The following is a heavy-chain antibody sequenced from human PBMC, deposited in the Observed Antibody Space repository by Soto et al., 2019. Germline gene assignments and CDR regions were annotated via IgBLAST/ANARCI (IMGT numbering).Heavy chain of an antibody. V-gene: IGHV3-74*01. D-gene: IGHD2-8*02. CDR2: MNSDGSNT. Sequence: EVQLVESGGALVQPGGSLRLSCAASGFTFSNYWMHWVRQAPGKGLVWISRMNSDGSNTVYADAVKGRFTISRDNAKNTLDLQMNSLRVEDTAVYYCATSKGGVSNGHPTYWGQGALVTVSS. CDR1: GFTFSNYW. J-gene: IGHJ4*02. CDR3: ATSKGGVSNGHPTY.